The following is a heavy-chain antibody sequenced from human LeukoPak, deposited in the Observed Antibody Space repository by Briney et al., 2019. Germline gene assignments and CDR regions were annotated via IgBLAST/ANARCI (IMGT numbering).Heavy chain of an antibody. CDR2: IIPILGIA. CDR3: ARSGIAVAGTKYFQH. D-gene: IGHD6-19*01. V-gene: IGHV1-69*04. Sequence: SVKVSCKASGGTFSSYAISWVRQAPGQGLEWMGRIIPILGIANYAQKFQGRVTITADKSTSTAYMELSSLRSEDTAVYYCARSGIAVAGTKYFQHWGQGTLVTVSS. CDR1: GGTFSSYA. J-gene: IGHJ1*01.